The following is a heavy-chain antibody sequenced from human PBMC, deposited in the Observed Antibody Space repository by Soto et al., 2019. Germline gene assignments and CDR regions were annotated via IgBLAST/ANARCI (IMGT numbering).Heavy chain of an antibody. Sequence: GSLELSSACSGFAFGNFALTWVRQTPGKGLEWVSAITGSGGNTYYSDSVRGRFTISRDNWNNTVSLQMNSLRAEDTAVYYCAKVDYSSVYYFDYWGQGTLVTVSS. CDR3: AKVDYSSVYYFDY. J-gene: IGHJ4*02. CDR1: GFAFGNFA. CDR2: ITGSGGNT. V-gene: IGHV3-23*01. D-gene: IGHD6-19*01.